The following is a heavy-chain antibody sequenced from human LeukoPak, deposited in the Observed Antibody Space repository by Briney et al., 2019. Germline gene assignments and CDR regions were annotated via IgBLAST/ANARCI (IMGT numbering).Heavy chain of an antibody. J-gene: IGHJ5*02. D-gene: IGHD2-2*01. V-gene: IGHV4-59*08. CDR3: ARSSYCSSTSCSAGWFDP. CDR1: GGSISSYY. CDR2: IYYSGST. Sequence: SETLSLTCTVSGGSISSYYWSWVRQPPGKGLEWIGYIYYSGSTNYNPSLKSRVTISVDTSKNQFSLKLSSVTAADTAVYYCARSSYCSSTSCSAGWFDPWGQGTLVTVSS.